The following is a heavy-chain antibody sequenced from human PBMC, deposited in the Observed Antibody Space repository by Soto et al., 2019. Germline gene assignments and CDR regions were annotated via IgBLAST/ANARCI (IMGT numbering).Heavy chain of an antibody. D-gene: IGHD3-3*01. V-gene: IGHV3-30-3*01. CDR2: ISYDGSNK. Sequence: GGSLRLSCAASGFTFSSYAMHWVRQAPGKGLEWVAVISYDGSNKYYADSVKGRFTISRDNSKNTLYLQMNSLRAEDTAVYYCERDLDPITIFGVVIPGSPGYYYYGMDVWGQGTTVTVSS. CDR3: ERDLDPITIFGVVIPGSPGYYYYGMDV. CDR1: GFTFSSYA. J-gene: IGHJ6*02.